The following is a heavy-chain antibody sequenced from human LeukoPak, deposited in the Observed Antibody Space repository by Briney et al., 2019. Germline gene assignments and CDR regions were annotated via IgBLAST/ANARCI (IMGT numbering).Heavy chain of an antibody. CDR2: ISPNSGGT. CDR3: ASSIVYCSSTSCYFN. V-gene: IGHV1-2*02. D-gene: IGHD2-2*01. Sequence: GASVKVSCKASGYTFTGYFMHWVRQAPGQGLEWMGWISPNSGGTNYAQKFQGRVTMTRDTSISTAYMELSRLRSDDTAVYYCASSIVYCSSTSCYFNWGQGTLVTVSS. CDR1: GYTFTGYF. J-gene: IGHJ4*02.